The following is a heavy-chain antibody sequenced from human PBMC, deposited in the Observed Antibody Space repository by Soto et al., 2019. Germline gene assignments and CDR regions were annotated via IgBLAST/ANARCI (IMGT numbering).Heavy chain of an antibody. V-gene: IGHV4-59*08. CDR3: ERHSIWLLLSDY. D-gene: IGHD3-22*01. Sequence: PSETLSLTCTVSGGSINNYYWSWIRQPPGKGLEWIGYIYDSGSTHYNPSLESRVTISEDTSKNQFSLKLGSVTAADTAVYFCERHSIWLLLSDYWGQGTLVTVSS. CDR1: GGSINNYY. CDR2: IYDSGST. J-gene: IGHJ4*02.